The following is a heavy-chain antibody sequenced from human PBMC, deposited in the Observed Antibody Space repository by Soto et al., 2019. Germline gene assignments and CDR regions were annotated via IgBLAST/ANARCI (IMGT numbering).Heavy chain of an antibody. J-gene: IGHJ4*02. V-gene: IGHV3-64*01. Sequence: EVQLVESGGGLVQPGGSLRLSCAASGFTFSSYAMYWVRQAPGKGLEYVSAISSNGGSTSYANSVKGRFTISRDNSKNTLYLQMGSLRAEDMAVYYCARGARGAVAGTYSFDYWGQGTLVTVS. D-gene: IGHD6-19*01. CDR1: GFTFSSYA. CDR3: ARGARGAVAGTYSFDY. CDR2: ISSNGGST.